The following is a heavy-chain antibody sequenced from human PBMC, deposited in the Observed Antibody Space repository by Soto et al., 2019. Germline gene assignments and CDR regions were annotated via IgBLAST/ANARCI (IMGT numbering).Heavy chain of an antibody. V-gene: IGHV1-69*01. D-gene: IGHD6-19*01. J-gene: IGHJ2*01. Sequence: QVQLVQSGAEVKKPGSSVKVSCRASGVSFTDHGISWLRQAPGQGLEWIGGFTLKFGTANYAQKFQGRVSITVDECKPTDSVTLSSLRHVETAVYCGARGGVSGCERLYFDLWGHGTLITVAS. CDR1: GVSFTDHG. CDR3: ARGGVSGCERLYFDL. CDR2: FTLKFGTA.